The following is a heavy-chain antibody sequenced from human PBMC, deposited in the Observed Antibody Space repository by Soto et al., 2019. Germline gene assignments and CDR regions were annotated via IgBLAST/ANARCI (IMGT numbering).Heavy chain of an antibody. D-gene: IGHD3-3*02. Sequence: QAQLVQSGAEMKKPGASVKVSCKATGYTFSAYTMNWVRQAPGQSLEWMGWINAGSGNTKYSQNFQCRVSSTRDTSASTVYMELTGLTSEDTAVYYCARDSETLGPRANDALDIWGQGTMVTVSS. CDR2: INAGSGNT. V-gene: IGHV1-3*01. CDR3: ARDSETLGPRANDALDI. J-gene: IGHJ3*02. CDR1: GYTFSAYT.